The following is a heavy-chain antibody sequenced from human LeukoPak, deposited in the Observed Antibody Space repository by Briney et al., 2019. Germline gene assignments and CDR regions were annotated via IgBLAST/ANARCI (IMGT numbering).Heavy chain of an antibody. CDR1: GFTFSSYA. CDR3: AREHWDLDY. D-gene: IGHD7-27*01. CDR2: ISGSGEST. Sequence: GGSLRLSCAASGFTFSSYAMTWVRQAPGKGLEWVSEISGSGESTYYGDSVKGRFTISRDNSKNTLYLQMNSLGAGDTAIYYCAREHWDLDYWGQGTLVTVSS. V-gene: IGHV3-23*01. J-gene: IGHJ4*02.